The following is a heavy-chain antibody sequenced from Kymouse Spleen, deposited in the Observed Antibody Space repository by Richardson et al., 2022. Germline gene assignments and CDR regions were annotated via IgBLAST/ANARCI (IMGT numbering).Heavy chain of an antibody. Sequence: QVQLQESGPGLVKPSETLSLTCTVSGGSVSSGSYYWSWIRQPPGKGLEWIGYIYYSGSTNYNPSLKSRVTISVDTSKNQFSLKLSSVTAADTAVYYCARDRDSSSWADAFDIWGQGTMVTVSS. CDR2: IYYSGST. D-gene: IGHD6-13*01. CDR1: GGSVSSGSYY. V-gene: IGHV4-61*01. J-gene: IGHJ3*02. CDR3: ARDRDSSSWADAFDI.